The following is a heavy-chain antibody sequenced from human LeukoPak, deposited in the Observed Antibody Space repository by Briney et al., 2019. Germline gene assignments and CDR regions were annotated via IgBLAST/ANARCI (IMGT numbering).Heavy chain of an antibody. CDR2: VSVSGGST. Sequence: GGSLRLSCAASGFTFSRYALNWARQAPGKGLEWVSTVSVSGGSTYYADSVKGRFTISRDNSENTLYPQMNSLRAEDTAVYYCAKDVKAGSGDYYFDYWGQGTLVTVSS. J-gene: IGHJ4*02. V-gene: IGHV3-23*01. CDR3: AKDVKAGSGDYYFDY. CDR1: GFTFSRYA. D-gene: IGHD3-3*01.